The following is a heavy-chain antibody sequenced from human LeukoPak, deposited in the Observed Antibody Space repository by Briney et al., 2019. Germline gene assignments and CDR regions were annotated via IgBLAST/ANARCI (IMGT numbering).Heavy chain of an antibody. CDR2: IYYSGST. CDR1: GGSISSSSYY. CDR3: ARYLRGGSYGELYYFDY. Sequence: SETLSLTCTVSGGSISSSSYYWGWIRQPPGKGLEWIGSIYYSGSTYYNPSLKSRVTISVDTSKNQLSLKLSSVTAADTAVYYCARYLRGGSYGELYYFDYWGQGTLVTVSS. V-gene: IGHV4-39*07. D-gene: IGHD1-26*01. J-gene: IGHJ4*02.